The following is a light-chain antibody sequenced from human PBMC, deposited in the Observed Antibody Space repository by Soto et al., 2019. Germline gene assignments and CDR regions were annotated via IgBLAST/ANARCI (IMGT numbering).Light chain of an antibody. CDR3: QTWGTGIVV. V-gene: IGLV4-69*01. CDR2: LNSDGSH. J-gene: IGLJ2*01. Sequence: QPVLTQSPSASASLGASVKLTCTLSSGHSSYAIAWHQQQPEKGPRYLMKLNSDGSHRKGDGIPDRFSGSSSGAERYLTISNLQSEDEADYYCQTWGTGIVVFGGGTKLTVL. CDR1: SGHSSYA.